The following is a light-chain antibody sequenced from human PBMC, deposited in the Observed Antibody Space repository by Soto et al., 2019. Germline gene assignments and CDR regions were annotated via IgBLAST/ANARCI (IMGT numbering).Light chain of an antibody. CDR3: QQNFNTPWT. J-gene: IGKJ1*01. CDR2: AES. V-gene: IGKV1-39*01. Sequence: DIQMTQSPSSLSASVGDRVTITCRASQTIKNYLNWYRQRPGKAPEFLIYAESSLQSGVPSRFSGSGSGTDFTLTISSLQPEDFAAYYCQQNFNTPWTFGQGTKVEFK. CDR1: QTIKNY.